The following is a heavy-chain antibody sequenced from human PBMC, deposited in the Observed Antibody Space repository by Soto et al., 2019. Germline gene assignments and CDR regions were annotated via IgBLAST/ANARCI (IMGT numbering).Heavy chain of an antibody. J-gene: IGHJ5*02. CDR2: INPILGSA. D-gene: IGHD2-15*01. Sequence: QVQPVQSGAEVKKPGSSVKVSCKASGGTFSSYTFNWVRQAPGQGLEWMGRINPILGSANNAQKFQGRVTLTADASTSTAYMELRSLRSDDTAVYYCARSYCSGGTCFHDWFDPWGQGTLVTVSS. CDR3: ARSYCSGGTCFHDWFDP. V-gene: IGHV1-69*01. CDR1: GGTFSSYT.